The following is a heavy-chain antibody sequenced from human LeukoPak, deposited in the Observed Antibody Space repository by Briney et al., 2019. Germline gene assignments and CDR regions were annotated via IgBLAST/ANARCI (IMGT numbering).Heavy chain of an antibody. CDR1: GGTFSSYA. Sequence: SVKVSCKASGGTFSSYAISWVRQAPGQGLEWMGGIIPIFGTANYAQKFQGTVTITTDESTSTAYMELSSLRSEDTAVYYCARGGSAGQLVHGEYYYYYMDVWGKGTTVTVSS. D-gene: IGHD6-13*01. CDR3: ARGGSAGQLVHGEYYYYYMDV. CDR2: IIPIFGTA. V-gene: IGHV1-69*05. J-gene: IGHJ6*03.